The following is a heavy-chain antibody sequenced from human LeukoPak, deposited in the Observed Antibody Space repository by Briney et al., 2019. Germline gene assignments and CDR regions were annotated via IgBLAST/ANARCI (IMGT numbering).Heavy chain of an antibody. D-gene: IGHD5-12*01. CDR2: ISGSGGST. V-gene: IGHV3-23*01. CDR3: AKDRVDIVATIPSGFDY. CDR1: GFTFSSYA. Sequence: GGFLRLSCAASGFTFSSYAMSGVRQAPGKGLEGVSAISGSGGSTYYADSVKGRFTISRDNSKNTLYLQMNSLRAEDAAVYYCAKDRVDIVATIPSGFDYWGQGTLVTVSS. J-gene: IGHJ4*02.